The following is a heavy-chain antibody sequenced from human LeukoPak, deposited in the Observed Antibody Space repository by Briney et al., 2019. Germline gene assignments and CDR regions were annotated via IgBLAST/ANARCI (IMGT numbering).Heavy chain of an antibody. J-gene: IGHJ4*02. CDR2: ISSSSSTI. Sequence: GGSLRLSCAASGFTFSSYGMTWVRQAPGKGLEWVSYISSSSSTIYYADSVKGRFTISRDNAKNSLYLQLNSLRAEDTAVFYCAKGRYQLLSLYYFDYWGQGTLVTVSS. CDR3: AKGRYQLLSLYYFDY. D-gene: IGHD2-2*01. V-gene: IGHV3-48*01. CDR1: GFTFSSYG.